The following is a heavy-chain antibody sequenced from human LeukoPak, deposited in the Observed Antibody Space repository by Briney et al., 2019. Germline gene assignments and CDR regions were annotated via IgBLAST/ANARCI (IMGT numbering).Heavy chain of an antibody. D-gene: IGHD6-19*01. J-gene: IGHJ4*02. CDR1: GFTFSSYS. V-gene: IGHV3-21*01. CDR2: ISSSSSYI. Sequence: GGSLRLSCAASGFTFSSYSMNWVRQAPGKGLEWVSSISSSSSYIYYADTVKGRFTISRDNAKNSLYLQMNSLRAEDTAVYYCARDYRAVPIDYWGQGTLVTVSS. CDR3: ARDYRAVPIDY.